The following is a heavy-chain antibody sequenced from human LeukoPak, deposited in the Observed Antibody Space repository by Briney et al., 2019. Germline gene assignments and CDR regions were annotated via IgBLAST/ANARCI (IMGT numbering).Heavy chain of an antibody. CDR2: ISYDGSNK. CDR1: GFTFSAYG. Sequence: GGSLRLSCAASGFTFSAYGMHWVRQAPGKGLEWVAIISYDGSNKYYPDSVKGRFTISRDDSKNTLYLQMNSLRTDDTAVYYCAKELTRPNRPVAGLNYWGQGTLVTVSS. V-gene: IGHV3-30*18. J-gene: IGHJ4*02. D-gene: IGHD6-19*01. CDR3: AKELTRPNRPVAGLNY.